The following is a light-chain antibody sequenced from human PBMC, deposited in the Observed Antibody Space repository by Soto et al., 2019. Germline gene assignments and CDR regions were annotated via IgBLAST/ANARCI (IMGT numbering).Light chain of an antibody. Sequence: DLPMTQSPSSLSASVGDRVTITCQACQDISNYLNWYQQKPGKAPKLLIYDASNLETGVPSRFSGSGSGTDFTFTISSLQPEDIATYYCQQYDKLPRTFGQGTKLEIK. CDR2: DAS. CDR1: QDISNY. J-gene: IGKJ2*01. CDR3: QQYDKLPRT. V-gene: IGKV1-33*01.